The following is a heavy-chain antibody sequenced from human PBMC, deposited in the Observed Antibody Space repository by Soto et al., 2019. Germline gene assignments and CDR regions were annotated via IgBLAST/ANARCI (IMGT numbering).Heavy chain of an antibody. V-gene: IGHV4-59*08. Sequence: SETLSLTWTVSGGSISSYYWSWIRQPPGKGLEWIGYIYYSGSTNYNPSLKSRVTISVDTSKNQFSLKLSSVTAADTAVYYCARTYSGSYGYWGLGTLVTVSS. CDR3: ARTYSGSYGY. CDR1: GGSISSYY. J-gene: IGHJ4*02. CDR2: IYYSGST. D-gene: IGHD1-26*01.